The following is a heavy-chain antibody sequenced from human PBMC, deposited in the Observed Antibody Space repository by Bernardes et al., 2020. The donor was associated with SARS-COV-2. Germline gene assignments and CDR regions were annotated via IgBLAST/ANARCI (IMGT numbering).Heavy chain of an antibody. D-gene: IGHD4-17*01. CDR2: FQDSGFT. Sequence: SETLSLTCTVSGGSVSGALFYWSWLLQPAGKGLEWIGHFQDSGFTTYNPSLKSRVTISVDRSKNQFSLKLSSVTAADTAVYYCARAAIYGDYDYYYGMDVWGQGTTVTVSS. CDR1: GGSVSGALFY. J-gene: IGHJ6*02. CDR3: ARAAIYGDYDYYYGMDV. V-gene: IGHV4-61*10.